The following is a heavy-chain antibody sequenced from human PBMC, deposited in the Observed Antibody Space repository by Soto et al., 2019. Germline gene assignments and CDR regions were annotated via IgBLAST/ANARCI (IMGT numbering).Heavy chain of an antibody. V-gene: IGHV4-39*01. J-gene: IGHJ6*02. D-gene: IGHD2-21*01. CDR2: FYYCWIT. CDR3: ARHIRGNSCMDV. CDR1: GGSISSSSYY. Sequence: SETLSLTCTVSGGSISSSSYYWGWIRQPPGMGLECFGIFYYCWITHYNPSLKSRVTISVDTSKDQFSLKLSSVTAADTAVYYCARHIRGNSCMDVWGQGTTVTVTS.